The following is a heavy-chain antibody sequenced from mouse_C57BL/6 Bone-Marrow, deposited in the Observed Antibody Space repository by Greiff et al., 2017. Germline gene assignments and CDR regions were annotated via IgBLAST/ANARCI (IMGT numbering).Heavy chain of an antibody. CDR1: GFTFSDYY. V-gene: IGHV5-12*01. J-gene: IGHJ1*03. Sequence: EVNVVESGGGLVQPGGSLKLSCAASGFTFSDYYMYWVRQTPEKRLEWVAYISNGGGSTYYPDTVKGRFTISRDNAKNTLYLQMSRLKSEDTAMYYCARGGDDWYFDVWGTGTTVTVSS. CDR3: ARGGDDWYFDV. CDR2: ISNGGGST.